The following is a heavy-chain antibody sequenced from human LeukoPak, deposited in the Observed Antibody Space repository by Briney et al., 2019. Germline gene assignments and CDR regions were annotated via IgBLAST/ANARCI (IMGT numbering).Heavy chain of an antibody. CDR2: ISYDGSNK. D-gene: IGHD3-10*01. CDR1: GFTFSSYA. CDR3: ARDTGGSGSPFDY. V-gene: IGHV3-30-3*01. J-gene: IGHJ4*02. Sequence: GGSLRLSCAASGFTFSSYAMHWVRQAPGKGLEWVAVISYDGSNKYYADSAKGRFTISRDNSKNTLYLQMNSLRAEDTAVYYCARDTGGSGSPFDYWGQGTLVTVSS.